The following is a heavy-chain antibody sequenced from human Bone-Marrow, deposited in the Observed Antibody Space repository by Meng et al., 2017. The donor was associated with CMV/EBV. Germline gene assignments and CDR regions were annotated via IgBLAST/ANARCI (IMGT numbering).Heavy chain of an antibody. J-gene: IGHJ4*02. CDR2: ISTSGTTT. Sequence: SCAASGFTFSDYYMSWIRQAAGKGPEWISYISTSGTTTYYADSVKGRFTISRENAKNSLYLQMNSLRAEDTAVYYCARAYFDSSGGNWGQGTLVTVSS. V-gene: IGHV3-11*01. D-gene: IGHD3-22*01. CDR3: ARAYFDSSGGN. CDR1: GFTFSDYY.